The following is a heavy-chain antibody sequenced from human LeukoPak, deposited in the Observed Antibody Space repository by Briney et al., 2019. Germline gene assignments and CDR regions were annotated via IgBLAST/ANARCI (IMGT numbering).Heavy chain of an antibody. CDR2: VSPKTGRT. V-gene: IGHV1-8*01. CDR3: ARESERNDGWFDP. J-gene: IGHJ5*02. D-gene: IGHD1-1*01. CDR1: GYTFRIHD. Sequence: APVKVSCKASGYTFRIHDINWVRQAPGQGLGRMGWVSPKTGRTGYAQKFQGRVYMTTNASLSTAYMELSSLRSDDTAVYFCARESERNDGWFDPWGQGTLVTVSS.